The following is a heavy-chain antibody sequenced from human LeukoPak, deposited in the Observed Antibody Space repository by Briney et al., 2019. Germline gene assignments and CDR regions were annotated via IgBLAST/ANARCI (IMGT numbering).Heavy chain of an antibody. CDR3: ARLRGGYANWFDP. D-gene: IGHD5-12*01. J-gene: IGHJ5*02. CDR2: IYTSGST. CDR1: GGSISSYY. V-gene: IGHV4-4*09. Sequence: SETLSLTCTVSGGSISSYYWSWIRQPPGKGLEWIGYIYTSGSTNYNPSLKSRVTITVDTSKNQFSLKLSSVTAADTAVYYCARLRGGYANWFDPWGQGTLVTVSS.